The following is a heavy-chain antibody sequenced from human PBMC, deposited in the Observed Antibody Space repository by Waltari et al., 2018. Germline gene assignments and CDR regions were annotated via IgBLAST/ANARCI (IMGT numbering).Heavy chain of an antibody. CDR2: ISYDGRNT. D-gene: IGHD1-1*01. V-gene: IGHV3-30*04. Sequence: QEQLVESGGGVVQPGRSLRLSCADSAFTFTTYAFYWVRRAPGKGLEWVAAISYDGRNTYYANSVKGRFTISRDNSKNTLYLQMNSLRTEDTAVYYCARNVERRYHYSHMAVCGKWTTVTVSS. CDR1: AFTFTTYA. J-gene: IGHJ6*03. CDR3: ARNVERRYHYSHMAV.